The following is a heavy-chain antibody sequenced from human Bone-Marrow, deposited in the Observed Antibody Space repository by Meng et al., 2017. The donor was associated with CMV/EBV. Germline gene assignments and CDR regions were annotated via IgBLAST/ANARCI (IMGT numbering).Heavy chain of an antibody. CDR2: INHSGST. V-gene: IGHV4-34*01. CDR3: ARALYSSSYFDY. CDR1: GGSFSGYY. J-gene: IGHJ4*02. D-gene: IGHD6-6*01. Sequence: ESLKISCAVYGGSFSGYYWSWIRQPPGKGLEWIGEINHSGSTNYNPSLKSRVTISVDTSKNQFSLKLSSVTAADTAVYYCARALYSSSYFDYWGQGTLVTVSS.